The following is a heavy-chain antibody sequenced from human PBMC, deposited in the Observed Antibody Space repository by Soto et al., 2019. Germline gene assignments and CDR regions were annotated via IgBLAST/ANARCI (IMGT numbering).Heavy chain of an antibody. CDR3: ARGVYGQWLVPNYYYYGMDV. CDR1: GFTFSSYG. V-gene: IGHV3-30*03. D-gene: IGHD6-19*01. Sequence: QVQLVESGGGVVQPGRSLRLSCAASGFTFSSYGMHWVRQAPGKGLEWVAVISYDGSNKYYADSVKGRFTISRDNSKNTLYLQMNSLRAEETAVYYCARGVYGQWLVPNYYYYGMDVWGQGTTVTVSS. J-gene: IGHJ6*02. CDR2: ISYDGSNK.